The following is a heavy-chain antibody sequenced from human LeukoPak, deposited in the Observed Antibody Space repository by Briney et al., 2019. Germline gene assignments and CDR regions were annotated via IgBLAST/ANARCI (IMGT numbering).Heavy chain of an antibody. D-gene: IGHD2-21*01. V-gene: IGHV1-18*01. CDR3: ARDCGGGGFDP. CDR2: ISAYNGNT. Sequence: GASVKVSCKASGGTFSSYAISWVRQAPGQGLEWMGWISAYNGNTNYAQKLQGRVTITTDTSTSTAYMELRTLRSEGTAVYYCARDCGGGGFDPWGQGTLVTVSS. J-gene: IGHJ5*02. CDR1: GGTFSSYA.